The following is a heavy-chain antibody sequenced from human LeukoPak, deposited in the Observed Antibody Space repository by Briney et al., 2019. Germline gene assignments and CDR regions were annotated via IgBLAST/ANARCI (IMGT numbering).Heavy chain of an antibody. Sequence: SETLPLTCAVYGGSFSGYYWSWIRQPPGKGLEWIGEINHSGSTNYNPPLKSRVTISVDTSKNQFSLKLSSVTAADTAVYYCARRYSSSSNDIDYWGQGTLVTVSS. J-gene: IGHJ4*02. CDR2: INHSGST. V-gene: IGHV4-34*01. D-gene: IGHD6-6*01. CDR3: ARRYSSSSNDIDY. CDR1: GGSFSGYY.